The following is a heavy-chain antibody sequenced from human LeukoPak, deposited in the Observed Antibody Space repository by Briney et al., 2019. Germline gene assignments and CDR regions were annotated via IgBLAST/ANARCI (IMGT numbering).Heavy chain of an antibody. D-gene: IGHD5-24*01. CDR1: GYTFTSYG. Sequence: GASVKVSCKASGYTFTSYGISWVRQAPGQGLEWMGWISAYNGNTNYAQKLQGRVTMTTDTSMSTAYMGLRSLRSDDTAVYYCARLDGVEMATIGPMDVWGQGTTVTVSS. J-gene: IGHJ6*02. CDR3: ARLDGVEMATIGPMDV. V-gene: IGHV1-18*01. CDR2: ISAYNGNT.